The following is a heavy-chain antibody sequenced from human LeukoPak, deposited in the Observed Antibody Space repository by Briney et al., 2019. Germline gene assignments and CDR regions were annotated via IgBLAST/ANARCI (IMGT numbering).Heavy chain of an antibody. V-gene: IGHV4-34*01. J-gene: IGHJ4*02. Sequence: SETLSLTCGVTGGYFSDYYWSWIRQSPGKGLEWIAEINHSGGSKYNPSLKSRVAISLDTSKNQFSLRLTSVTAADTAVYYCVRGVRSWGRKVLDFWGQGTLVTVSS. CDR3: VRGVRSWGRKVLDF. CDR1: GGYFSDYY. CDR2: INHSGGS. D-gene: IGHD2-15*01.